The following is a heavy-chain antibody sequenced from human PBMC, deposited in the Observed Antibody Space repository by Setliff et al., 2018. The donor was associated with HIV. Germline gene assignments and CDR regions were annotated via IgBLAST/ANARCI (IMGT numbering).Heavy chain of an antibody. Sequence: SETLSLTCTVSGGSISTYHWSWIRQPPGKGLEWIGQINYGGNTHYNPSLRSRGTISVDASKGQLTLNLNSVTAADTAVYYCARVLSSGYAGPFDSWGQGILVTVTS. D-gene: IGHD3-22*01. CDR1: GGSISTYH. V-gene: IGHV4-59*01. CDR2: INYGGNT. CDR3: ARVLSSGYAGPFDS. J-gene: IGHJ5*01.